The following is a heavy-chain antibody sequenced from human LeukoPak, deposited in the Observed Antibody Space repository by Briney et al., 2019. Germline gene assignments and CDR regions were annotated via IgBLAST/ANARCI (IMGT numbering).Heavy chain of an antibody. V-gene: IGHV1-2*02. D-gene: IGHD4-17*01. CDR2: IDPNSGGT. CDR1: GYTFTGYY. Sequence: ASVRVSCKASGYTFTGYYMHWVRQAPGQGLEWMGWIDPNSGGTNYAQKFQGRVTMTRDTSISTAYMELSRLRSDDTAVYYCARADYGDYYYGMDVWGQGTTVTVSS. CDR3: ARADYGDYYYGMDV. J-gene: IGHJ6*02.